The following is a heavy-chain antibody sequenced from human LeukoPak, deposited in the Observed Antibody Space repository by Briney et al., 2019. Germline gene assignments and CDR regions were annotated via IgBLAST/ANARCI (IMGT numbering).Heavy chain of an antibody. Sequence: ASVKVSCKASGYTFTNYYMYWVRRAPGQGLEWMGIINPSGGSTSYAQKFQGRVTMTRDTSTSTVYMELSSLRSEDTAVYYCARGAESAYGGYEGSHFDYWGQGTLVTVSS. CDR1: GYTFTNYY. CDR2: INPSGGST. CDR3: ARGAESAYGGYEGSHFDY. J-gene: IGHJ4*02. V-gene: IGHV1-46*01. D-gene: IGHD5-12*01.